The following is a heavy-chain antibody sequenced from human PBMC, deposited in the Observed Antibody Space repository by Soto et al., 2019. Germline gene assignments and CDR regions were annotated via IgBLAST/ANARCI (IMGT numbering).Heavy chain of an antibody. V-gene: IGHV1-69*12. D-gene: IGHD2-21*02. CDR1: GGTFSSYA. CDR2: IIPIFGTA. J-gene: IGHJ5*02. Sequence: QVQLVQSGAEVKKPGSSVKVSCKASGGTFSSYAISWVRQAPGQGLEWMGGIIPIFGTANYAQKFQGRVTSTAAESTRTAYRVLSSLRSEDTAVYYCARSAYCGGDCSNWFDPWGQGTLVTVSS. CDR3: ARSAYCGGDCSNWFDP.